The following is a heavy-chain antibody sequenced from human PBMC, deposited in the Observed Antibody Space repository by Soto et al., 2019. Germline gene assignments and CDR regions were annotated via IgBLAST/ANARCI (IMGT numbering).Heavy chain of an antibody. CDR3: ASRGTDAFDI. CDR2: IWYDGSNK. CDR1: GFTFNNYG. V-gene: IGHV3-33*08. J-gene: IGHJ3*02. Sequence: GGSLRLSCAASGFTFNNYGMHWVRQAPGKGLEWVAVIWYDGSNKYYADSVKGRFTISRDNSKNTLYLQMNSLRAEDTAVYYCASRGTDAFDIWGQGTMVTVSS. D-gene: IGHD1-1*01.